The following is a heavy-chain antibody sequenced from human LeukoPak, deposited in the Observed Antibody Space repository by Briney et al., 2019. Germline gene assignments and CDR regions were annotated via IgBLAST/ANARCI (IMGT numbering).Heavy chain of an antibody. D-gene: IGHD2-21*01. CDR2: ISGYNGNT. CDR1: GYTFTAYG. CDR3: ARSPRDIVVAPTDDAFDI. Sequence: ASVKVSCKASGYTFTAYGINWVRQAPGQGLGWMGWISGYNGNTHYAQKLQGRVSMTTDTSASTAYMELRSLRSDDTAVYYCARSPRDIVVAPTDDAFDIWGQGTMVTVSS. J-gene: IGHJ3*02. V-gene: IGHV1-18*01.